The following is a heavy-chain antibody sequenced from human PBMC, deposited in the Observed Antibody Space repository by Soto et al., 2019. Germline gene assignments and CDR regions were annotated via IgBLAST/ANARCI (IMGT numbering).Heavy chain of an antibody. D-gene: IGHD2-15*01. CDR1: GFRLATSA. J-gene: IGHJ5*02. V-gene: IGHV3-23*01. CDR3: AKIAAEVAVDVYPRSFDP. CDR2: ISASGATT. Sequence: EVQLLESGGTSVQSGGSLTLSCAASGFRLATSAMSWVRQAPGKGLEWVSTISASGATTLYADSVKGRFTVHRDDSRNTMSLEMNGLRVDDSALYFCAKIAAEVAVDVYPRSFDPWGHGTLVTVSS.